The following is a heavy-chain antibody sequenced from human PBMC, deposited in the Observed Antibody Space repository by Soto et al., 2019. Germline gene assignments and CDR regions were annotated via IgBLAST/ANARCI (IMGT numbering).Heavy chain of an antibody. V-gene: IGHV1-8*01. Sequence: ASVKVSCKASGYTFTSYDINWVLQATGQGLEWMGWMNPNSGNTGYAQKFQGRVTMTRNTSISTAYMELSSLRSEDTAVYYCARLGYWRRTSCYDNDYNLDYWGQGTRVTVSS. D-gene: IGHD2-2*01. CDR1: GYTFTSYD. CDR3: ARLGYWRRTSCYDNDYNLDY. J-gene: IGHJ4*02. CDR2: MNPNSGNT.